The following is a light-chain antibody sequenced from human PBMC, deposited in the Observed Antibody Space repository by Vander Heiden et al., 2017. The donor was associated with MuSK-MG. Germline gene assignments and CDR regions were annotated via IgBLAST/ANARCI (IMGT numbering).Light chain of an antibody. J-gene: IGLJ2*01. CDR2: QDT. CDR1: SLGAKY. V-gene: IGLV3-1*01. CDR3: QVWDTNTAPVV. Sequence: SYELTPPPSVSVSPGRPTSITCSGDSLGAKYASWYQQQQGQSPVLVVIQDTKRPPGIPVRFPGSNSGNTATLTISGTQAMDEADSYCQVWDTNTAPVVFGGGTKLTVL.